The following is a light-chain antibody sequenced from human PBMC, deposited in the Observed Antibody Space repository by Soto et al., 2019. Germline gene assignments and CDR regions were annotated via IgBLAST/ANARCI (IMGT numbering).Light chain of an antibody. CDR2: EVR. V-gene: IGLV2-14*01. J-gene: IGLJ6*01. Sequence: QSALTQPASVSGSPGQSITVSCTGTNTDVGGYNYVSWYQHRLGKAPRLMIYEVRNRLSGVSNRFSGSKSGNTASLTISGLQSEDEADYYCTSYTPTGALVFGSGTKLTVL. CDR1: NTDVGGYNY. CDR3: TSYTPTGALV.